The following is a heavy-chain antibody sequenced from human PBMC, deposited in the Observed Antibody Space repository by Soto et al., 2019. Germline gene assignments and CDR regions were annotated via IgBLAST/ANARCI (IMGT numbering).Heavy chain of an antibody. Sequence: SETLSLTCAVSGGSLSSGCYSWSWIRQPPGKGLEWIGYIYHSGSTNYNPSLKSRVTISVDKSKNQFSLKLSSVTAADTAVYYCARFNSGSYYEAFDIWGQGTMVTVSS. V-gene: IGHV4-30-2*01. D-gene: IGHD1-26*01. CDR3: ARFNSGSYYEAFDI. CDR1: GGSLSSGCYS. CDR2: IYHSGST. J-gene: IGHJ3*02.